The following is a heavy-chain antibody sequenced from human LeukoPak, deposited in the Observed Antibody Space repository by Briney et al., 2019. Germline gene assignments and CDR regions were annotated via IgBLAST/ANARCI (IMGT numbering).Heavy chain of an antibody. J-gene: IGHJ3*02. Sequence: PGGSLRLSCAASGFTFDDYAMSWVRQGPGKGLEWVSGIIWSGAVTTYADSVKGRFTVSRDNAKSSLYLQMNSLRAEDTALYYCARGLRVADNDAFDIWGHGTMVTVSS. D-gene: IGHD3-10*01. CDR2: IIWSGAVT. V-gene: IGHV3-20*04. CDR3: ARGLRVADNDAFDI. CDR1: GFTFDDYA.